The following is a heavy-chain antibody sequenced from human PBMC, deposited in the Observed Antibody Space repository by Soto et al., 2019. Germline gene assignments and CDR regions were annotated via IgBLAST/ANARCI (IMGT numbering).Heavy chain of an antibody. Sequence: GVSMKNSCRGAEYTFTNYYIGWVRQMPGKGLERMGIIYPDDSTTRYGPSFQGQVTISVDKSIDTAFLQWGSLRASDTAMYYCARLRTSVTTEDAFDIWGPGTKVTVSS. J-gene: IGHJ3*02. V-gene: IGHV5-51*01. CDR2: IYPDDSTT. D-gene: IGHD4-17*01. CDR1: EYTFTNYY. CDR3: ARLRTSVTTEDAFDI.